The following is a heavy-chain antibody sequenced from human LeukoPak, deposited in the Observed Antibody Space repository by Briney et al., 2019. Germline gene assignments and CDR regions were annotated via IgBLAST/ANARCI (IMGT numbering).Heavy chain of an antibody. J-gene: IGHJ4*02. CDR3: ARESSQWLVRGFDY. CDR1: GGSISSYY. V-gene: IGHV4-59*01. D-gene: IGHD6-19*01. CDR2: IYYSGST. Sequence: SETLSLTCTVSGGSISSYYWSWIRQPPGKGLERIGYIYYSGSTNYNPSLKSRVTISVDTSKNQFSLKLSSVTAADTAVYYCARESSQWLVRGFDYWGQGTLVTVSS.